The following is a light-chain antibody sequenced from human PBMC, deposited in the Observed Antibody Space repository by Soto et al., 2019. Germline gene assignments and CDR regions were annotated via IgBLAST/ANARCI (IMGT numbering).Light chain of an antibody. V-gene: IGLV2-14*03. Sequence: QSALTQPASVSGSPGQSITISCTGTSSDVGSYNYVSWYQQHPGKAPKLMIYDVSNRPSGVSDRFSGSKSGNTVSLTISGLQAEDEADYYCTSYITAGTYVFGTGTKLTVL. J-gene: IGLJ1*01. CDR3: TSYITAGTYV. CDR2: DVS. CDR1: SSDVGSYNY.